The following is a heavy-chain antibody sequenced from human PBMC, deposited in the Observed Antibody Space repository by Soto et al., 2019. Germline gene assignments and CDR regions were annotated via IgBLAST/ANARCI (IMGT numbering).Heavy chain of an antibody. V-gene: IGHV3-15*01. D-gene: IGHD1-20*01. CDR3: TTGEGITGTHDAFDI. CDR2: IKRKTDGGTT. Sequence: GGSLRLSCAASGFTFSNAWMSWVRQAPGKGLEWVGRIKRKTDGGTTDYAAPVKGRFTISRDESKNTMYLQMNSLKTEYTAGYYCTTGEGITGTHDAFDIWGQGTMVTVSS. J-gene: IGHJ3*02. CDR1: GFTFSNAW.